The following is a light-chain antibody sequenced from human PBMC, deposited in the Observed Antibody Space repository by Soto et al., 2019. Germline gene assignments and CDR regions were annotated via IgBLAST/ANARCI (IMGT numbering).Light chain of an antibody. J-gene: IGKJ1*01. V-gene: IGKV3-15*01. CDR1: QGVSSN. CDR3: QQYYSFPWT. Sequence: EIVLTQSPASLSLSAGERVTLSCRASQGVSSNLVWYQHRPGQAPRLLIYGASTRATDIPARFSGSGSGTDFTLTISCLQSEDFATYYCQQYYSFPWTFGQGTKVDI. CDR2: GAS.